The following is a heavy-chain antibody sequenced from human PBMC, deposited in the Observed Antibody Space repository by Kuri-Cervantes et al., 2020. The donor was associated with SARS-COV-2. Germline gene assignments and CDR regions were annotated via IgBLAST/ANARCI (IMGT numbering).Heavy chain of an antibody. Sequence: GESLKISCAASGFTFSSYAMHWVRQAPGKGLEWVAVISYDGSNKYYADSVKGRFTISRDNSKNTLHLQMNSLRAEDTAVYYCAREISQSIAAAGTPLDYWGQGTLVTVSS. D-gene: IGHD6-13*01. J-gene: IGHJ4*02. CDR3: AREISQSIAAAGTPLDY. V-gene: IGHV3-30-3*01. CDR2: ISYDGSNK. CDR1: GFTFSSYA.